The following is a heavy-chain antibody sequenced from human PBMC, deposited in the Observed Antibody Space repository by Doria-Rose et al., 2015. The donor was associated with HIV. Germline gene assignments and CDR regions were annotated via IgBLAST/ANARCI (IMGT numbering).Heavy chain of an antibody. CDR2: IVTDDEG. Sequence: QVTLKESGPVLAKPTETLTLTCTVSGVSLSSPGMGVSWIRQPPGKALEWLANIVTDDEGSYETSRKCRLTISRGTSKSQVVLTMTDMDPVDTATYYCARIKSSRWYHKYYFDFWGQGTLVIVSA. D-gene: IGHD6-13*01. CDR3: ARIKSSRWYHKYYFDF. CDR1: GVSLSSPGMG. J-gene: IGHJ4*02. V-gene: IGHV2-26*01.